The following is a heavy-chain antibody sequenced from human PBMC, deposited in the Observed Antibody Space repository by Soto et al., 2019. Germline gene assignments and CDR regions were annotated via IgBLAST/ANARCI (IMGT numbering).Heavy chain of an antibody. V-gene: IGHV1-18*01. D-gene: IGHD6-19*01. CDR1: GYTFTDYG. J-gene: IGHJ6*03. CDR2: ISTYNGNT. Sequence: ASVKVSCKASGYTFTDYGITWVRQAPGQGLEWMGWISTYNGNTNYAQKLQDRVTMTTDTSTSTAYMELGSLRSDDTAVYYCARIPVAGRYYSYYMDVWGKGTTVPVSS. CDR3: ARIPVAGRYYSYYMDV.